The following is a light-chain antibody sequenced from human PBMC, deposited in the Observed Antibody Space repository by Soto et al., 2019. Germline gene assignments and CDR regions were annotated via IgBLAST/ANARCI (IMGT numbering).Light chain of an antibody. CDR3: QQSYSTPLT. J-gene: IGKJ4*01. Sequence: DIQMTQSPPSLSASXXDILXITCLASLGISNFLAWYQQKPGKVPEXXIYGASTLQSGVPSRFSGSGSGTDFTLTISSLQPEDFATYYCQQSYSTPLTFGGGTKVDIK. CDR1: LGISNF. V-gene: IGKV1-27*01. CDR2: GAS.